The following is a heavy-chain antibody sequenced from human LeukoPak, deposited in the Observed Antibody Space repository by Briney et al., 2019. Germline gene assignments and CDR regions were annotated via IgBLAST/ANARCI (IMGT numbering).Heavy chain of an antibody. D-gene: IGHD2-2*01. CDR1: GYTFTGYY. J-gene: IGHJ3*02. CDR3: ARDSGIGYCSSTSCYAHAFDI. V-gene: IGHV1-2*02. Sequence: ASVKVSCKASGYTFTGYYMHWVRQAPGQGLEWMGWINPNSGGTNYAQKFQGRVTMTRDTSISTAYMELSRLRSDDTAVYYCARDSGIGYCSSTSCYAHAFDIWGQGTMVTVSS. CDR2: INPNSGGT.